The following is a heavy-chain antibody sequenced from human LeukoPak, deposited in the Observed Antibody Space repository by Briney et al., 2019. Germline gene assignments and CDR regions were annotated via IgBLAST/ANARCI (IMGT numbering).Heavy chain of an antibody. V-gene: IGHV3-33*01. J-gene: IGHJ4*02. CDR2: IWYDGSNK. CDR1: GFTFSSYV. D-gene: IGHD2-21*02. Sequence: GGSLRLSCAASGFTFSSYVMHWVRQAPGKGLEWVAVIWYDGSNKYYADSVKGRFTISRDNSKNTLYLQMNSLRAEDTAVYYCARSWRTVVVTGFDYWGQGTLVTVSS. CDR3: ARSWRTVVVTGFDY.